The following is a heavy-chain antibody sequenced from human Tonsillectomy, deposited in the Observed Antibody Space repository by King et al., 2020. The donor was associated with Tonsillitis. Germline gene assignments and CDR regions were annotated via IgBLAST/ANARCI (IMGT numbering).Heavy chain of an antibody. CDR2: IYSGGST. J-gene: IGHJ6*02. CDR3: ARDQNYHYYYYGMDV. V-gene: IGHV3-53*01. D-gene: IGHD1-7*01. Sequence: VQLVESGGGLIQPGGSLRLSCAASGFTVSSNYMSWVRQAPGKGLEWVSVIYSGGSTYYADSVKGRFTISIDNSKNTLYLQMNSLRAEDTAVYYCARDQNYHYYYYGMDVWGQGTTVTVSS. CDR1: GFTVSSNY.